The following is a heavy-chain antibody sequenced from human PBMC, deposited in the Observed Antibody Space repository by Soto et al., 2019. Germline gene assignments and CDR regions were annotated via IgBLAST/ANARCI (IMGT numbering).Heavy chain of an antibody. CDR1: GDTFNFYS. D-gene: IGHD3-10*02. CDR2: VNPILGMS. J-gene: IGHJ4*02. Sequence: QVQLVQSGVEVKSAGSSVKVSCKASGDTFNFYSINWVRQAPVLGLEWVGRVNPILGMSNYAQRFKGRGRRTVDKSTGRGYFDLSSLRSENTANYYCASHYVAGSRAFYSWGQGDLVTVSS. V-gene: IGHV1-69*02. CDR3: ASHYVAGSRAFYS.